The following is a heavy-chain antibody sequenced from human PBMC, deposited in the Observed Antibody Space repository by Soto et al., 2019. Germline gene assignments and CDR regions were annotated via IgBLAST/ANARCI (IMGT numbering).Heavy chain of an antibody. J-gene: IGHJ6*02. CDR2: TYYRSKWYN. Sequence: PSQTLSLTCAISGDSVSSNSAAWNWIRQSPSRGLEWLGRTYYRSKWYNDYAVSVKSRITINPDTSKNQFSLQLNSVTPEDTAVYYCARTNPSAYYDFWSGYYPYYYGMDVWGQGTTVTVSS. CDR3: ARTNPSAYYDFWSGYYPYYYGMDV. V-gene: IGHV6-1*01. CDR1: GDSVSSNSAA. D-gene: IGHD3-3*01.